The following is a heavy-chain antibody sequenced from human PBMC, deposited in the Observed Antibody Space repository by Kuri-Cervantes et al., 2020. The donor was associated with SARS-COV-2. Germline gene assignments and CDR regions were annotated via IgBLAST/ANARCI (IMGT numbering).Heavy chain of an antibody. CDR3: ARAFPEGGEDAFDI. J-gene: IGHJ3*02. Sequence: SETLSLTCTVSGGSISSGSFYWSWIRQPAGKGLEWIGRIYTSGSTNYNPSLKSRVTISVDTSKNQFSLKLSSVTAADTAVYYCARAFPEGGEDAFDIWGQGTMVTVSS. V-gene: IGHV4-61*02. CDR2: IYTSGST. D-gene: IGHD2-15*01. CDR1: GGSISSGSFY.